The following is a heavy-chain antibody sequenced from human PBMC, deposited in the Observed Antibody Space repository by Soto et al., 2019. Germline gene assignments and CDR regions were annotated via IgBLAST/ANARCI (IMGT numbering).Heavy chain of an antibody. CDR3: AIDTPEDFWSGYYHYYYYGMDV. D-gene: IGHD3-3*01. V-gene: IGHV4-34*01. J-gene: IGHJ6*02. CDR2: INHSGST. Sequence: PSETLSLTCAVYGGSFSGYYWSWIRQPPGKGLEWIGEINHSGSTNYNPSLKSRVTISVDTSKNQFSLKLSSATAADTAVYYCAIDTPEDFWSGYYHYYYYGMDVWGQGTTVTVSS. CDR1: GGSFSGYY.